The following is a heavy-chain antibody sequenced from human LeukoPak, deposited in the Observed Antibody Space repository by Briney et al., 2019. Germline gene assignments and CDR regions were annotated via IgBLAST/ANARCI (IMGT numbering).Heavy chain of an antibody. Sequence: GGSLRLSCAASGFTFSSYAMHWVRQAPGKGLEYVSAISSNGGSTYYANSVKGRFTISRDNSKNTLYLQMGSLRAEDMAVYYCARDANGAATHNDYWGQGTLVTVSS. J-gene: IGHJ4*02. V-gene: IGHV3-64*01. CDR2: ISSNGGST. D-gene: IGHD2-15*01. CDR3: ARDANGAATHNDY. CDR1: GFTFSSYA.